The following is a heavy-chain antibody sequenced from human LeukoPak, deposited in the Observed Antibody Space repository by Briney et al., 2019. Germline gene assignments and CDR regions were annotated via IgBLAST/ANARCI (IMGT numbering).Heavy chain of an antibody. J-gene: IGHJ4*02. Sequence: GGSLRLSCAASGFYFSASAMSWVRQAPGRGLEWASAISGSAHQTYYADSVKGRLTISRDNSKNTVYLQMDSLRAEDTAIYYCAKESYGPTAVHFDFWGQGALVTVSS. V-gene: IGHV3-23*01. CDR3: AKESYGPTAVHFDF. D-gene: IGHD2-21*02. CDR1: GFYFSASA. CDR2: ISGSAHQT.